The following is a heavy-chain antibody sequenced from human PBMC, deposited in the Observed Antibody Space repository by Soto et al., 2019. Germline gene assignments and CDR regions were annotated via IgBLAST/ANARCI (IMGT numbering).Heavy chain of an antibody. D-gene: IGHD3-3*01. V-gene: IGHV4-34*01. CDR3: ARVFWSGYYTDY. CDR1: GGSFSGYY. Sequence: PSETLSLTCAVYGGSFSGYYWSWIRQPPGKGLEWIGEINHSGSTNYNPSLKSRVTISVDTSKNQFSLKLCSVTAADTAVYYCARVFWSGYYTDYWGQGTLVTVSS. J-gene: IGHJ4*02. CDR2: INHSGST.